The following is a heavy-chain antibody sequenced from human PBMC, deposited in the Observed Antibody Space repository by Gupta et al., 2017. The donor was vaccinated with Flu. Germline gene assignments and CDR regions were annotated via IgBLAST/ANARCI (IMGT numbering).Heavy chain of an antibody. D-gene: IGHD3-10*01. CDR2: ISGSGVTT. CDR3: AAGSTPMFGVIIIDF. J-gene: IGHJ4*02. V-gene: IGHV3-23*01. Sequence: EWVSSISGSGVTTDYADSIKGRSTISRDNSKNMLYLEMNNLRAEDTAVYHCAAGSTPMFGVIIIDFWGRGTLVSVSS.